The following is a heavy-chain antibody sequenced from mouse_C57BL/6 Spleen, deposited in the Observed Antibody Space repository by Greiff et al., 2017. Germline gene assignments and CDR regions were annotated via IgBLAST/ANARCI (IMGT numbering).Heavy chain of an antibody. V-gene: IGHV14-1*01. Sequence: VQLQQSGAELVRPGASVKLSCTASGFNIKDYYMHWVKQRPEQGLEWIGRIDPEDGDTAYAPKFQGKATMTADTSSNTAYLHLSSLTSEDTAVYYCTTSYVKDAMDYWGQGTSVTVSS. CDR1: GFNIKDYY. CDR3: TTSYVKDAMDY. J-gene: IGHJ4*01. CDR2: IDPEDGDT. D-gene: IGHD2-1*01.